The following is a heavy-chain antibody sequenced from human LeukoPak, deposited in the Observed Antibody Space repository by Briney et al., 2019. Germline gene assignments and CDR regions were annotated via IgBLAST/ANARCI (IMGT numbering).Heavy chain of an antibody. D-gene: IGHD4-23*01. CDR3: AREATVVTPDAFDI. CDR1: GGSISSYY. V-gene: IGHV4-4*07. Sequence: SETLSLTCTVSGGSISSYYWSWIRQPAGKGLEWIGRIYTSGSTNYNPSLKSRVTMSVDTSKNQFSLKLSSVTAADTAVYYCAREATVVTPDAFDIWGQGTMVTVSS. J-gene: IGHJ3*02. CDR2: IYTSGST.